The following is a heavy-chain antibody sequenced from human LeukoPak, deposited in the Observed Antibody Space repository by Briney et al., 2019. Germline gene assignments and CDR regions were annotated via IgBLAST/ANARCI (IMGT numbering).Heavy chain of an antibody. J-gene: IGHJ5*02. CDR1: GGSISSYY. CDR2: IYYSGST. D-gene: IGHD3-10*01. V-gene: IGHV4-59*01. Sequence: SETLSLTCTVSGGSISSYYWSWIRQPPGRGLEWIGYIYYSGSTNYNPSLKSRVTISVDTSKNQFSLKLSSVTAADTAVYYCASSRGKGGRNWFDPWGQGTLVTVSS. CDR3: ASSRGKGGRNWFDP.